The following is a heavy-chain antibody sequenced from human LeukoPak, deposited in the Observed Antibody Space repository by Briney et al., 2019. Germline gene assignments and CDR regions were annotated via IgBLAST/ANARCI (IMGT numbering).Heavy chain of an antibody. Sequence: PSETLSLTCAVYGGSFSGYYWSWIRQPPGKGLEWIGEINHSGSTNYNPSLKSRVTISVDKSKNQFSLKLSSVTAADTAVYYCARSGTSPPVFDYWGQGTLVTVSS. CDR2: INHSGST. V-gene: IGHV4-34*01. CDR3: ARSGTSPPVFDY. D-gene: IGHD6-13*01. CDR1: GGSFSGYY. J-gene: IGHJ4*02.